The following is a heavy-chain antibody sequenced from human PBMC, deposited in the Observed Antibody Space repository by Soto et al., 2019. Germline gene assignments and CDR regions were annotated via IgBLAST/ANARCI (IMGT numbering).Heavy chain of an antibody. CDR3: ARAAGYSGNDYVCYYGMDV. V-gene: IGHV3-33*01. CDR1: GFTCSSYG. Sequence: QVQLVESGGGVVQPGRSLRLSCAESGFTCSSYGMHWVRQAPGKGLEWVARVWYDGGNKYYADSVKGRFTISRDNSKNTLYLQMNSLRDADTAVYYCARAAGYSGNDYVCYYGMDVWGQGTTVTVSS. CDR2: VWYDGGNK. D-gene: IGHD5-12*01. J-gene: IGHJ6*02.